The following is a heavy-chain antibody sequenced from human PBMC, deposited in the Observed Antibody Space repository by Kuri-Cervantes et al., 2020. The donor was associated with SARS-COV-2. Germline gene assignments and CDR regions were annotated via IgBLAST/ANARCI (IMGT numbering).Heavy chain of an antibody. V-gene: IGHV3-23*01. CDR3: ARMSVGSGSYPLRY. Sequence: GESLKISCAASGFTFSSYAMSWVRQAPGKGLEWVSAISGSGGSTYYADSVKGRFTISRDNAKNSLYLQMNSLRAEDTAVYYCARMSVGSGSYPLRYWGQGTRVTVSS. CDR1: GFTFSSYA. CDR2: ISGSGGST. J-gene: IGHJ4*02. D-gene: IGHD3-10*01.